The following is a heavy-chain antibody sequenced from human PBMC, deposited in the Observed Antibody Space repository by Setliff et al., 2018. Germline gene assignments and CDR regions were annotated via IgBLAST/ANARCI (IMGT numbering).Heavy chain of an antibody. CDR1: GYSISSGYY. Sequence: SETLSLTCTVSGYSISSGYYWGWIRQPPGKGLEWIGSIYHSGSTYYNPSLKSRVAISVDTSKNQFSLKLSSVTAAGTAVYYCARDRQWLVHGYYYYGMDVWGQGTTVTVSS. CDR2: IYHSGST. J-gene: IGHJ6*02. V-gene: IGHV4-38-2*02. D-gene: IGHD6-19*01. CDR3: ARDRQWLVHGYYYYGMDV.